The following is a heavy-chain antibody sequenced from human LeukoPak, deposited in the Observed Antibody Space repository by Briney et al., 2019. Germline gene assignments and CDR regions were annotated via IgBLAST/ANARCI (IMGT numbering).Heavy chain of an antibody. J-gene: IGHJ6*02. CDR2: IKQDGSEK. V-gene: IGHV3-7*01. Sequence: ESGGSLRLSCAASGFTFSSYWTSWVRQAPGKGLEWVANIKQDGSEKYYVDSVKGRFTISRDNAKNSLYLQMNSLRAKDTAVYYCARDVMVRGSPPYYGMDVWGQGTTVTVSS. CDR1: GFTFSSYW. D-gene: IGHD3-10*01. CDR3: ARDVMVRGSPPYYGMDV.